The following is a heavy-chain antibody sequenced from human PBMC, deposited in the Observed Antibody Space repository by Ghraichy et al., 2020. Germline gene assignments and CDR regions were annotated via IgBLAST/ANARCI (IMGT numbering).Heavy chain of an antibody. D-gene: IGHD4-23*01. CDR1: GFTFSSYW. Sequence: GGSLRLSCAASGFTFSSYWMSWVRQAPGKGPEWVANIKQDGSEKKYVDSVKGRFTISRDNAKNSLYLQMDSLRAEDTAVYYCARGGSRWADYWGQGTLVTVSS. CDR2: IKQDGSEK. J-gene: IGHJ4*02. V-gene: IGHV3-7*01. CDR3: ARGGSRWADY.